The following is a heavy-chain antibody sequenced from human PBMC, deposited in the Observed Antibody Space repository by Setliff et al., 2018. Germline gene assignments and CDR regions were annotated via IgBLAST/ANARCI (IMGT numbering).Heavy chain of an antibody. J-gene: IGHJ6*03. V-gene: IGHV4-59*08. CDR1: GSSFSSYS. CDR3: ARWRVRDSGYYPRLSYMDV. Sequence: NPSETLSLTCTVSGSSFSSYSWSWIRQPTGKGLEWIGYKYYSGSTNSNPSLKSRVTISVDTSKNQFSLKLSSVTAADTAVYYCARWRVRDSGYYPRLSYMDVWGKGTTVTVSS. CDR2: KYYSGST. D-gene: IGHD3-22*01.